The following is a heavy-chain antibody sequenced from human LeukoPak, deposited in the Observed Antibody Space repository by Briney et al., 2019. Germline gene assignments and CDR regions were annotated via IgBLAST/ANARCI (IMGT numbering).Heavy chain of an antibody. V-gene: IGHV3-30*18. CDR1: GFTFSSYW. CDR2: ISYDGSNK. D-gene: IGHD3-22*01. J-gene: IGHJ6*02. Sequence: GGSLRLSCAASGFTFSSYWMHWVRQAPGKGLEWVAVISYDGSNKYYADSVKGRFTISRDNSKNTLYLQMNSLRAEDTAVYYCAKDSSGSVYYYYGMDVWGQGTTVTVSS. CDR3: AKDSSGSVYYYYGMDV.